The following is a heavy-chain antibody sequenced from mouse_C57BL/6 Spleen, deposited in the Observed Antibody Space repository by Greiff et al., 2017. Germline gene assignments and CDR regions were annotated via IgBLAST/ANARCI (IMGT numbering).Heavy chain of an antibody. J-gene: IGHJ1*03. CDR3: ARKGITTVVATDWYFDV. CDR2: IWTGGGT. Sequence: VQLVESGPGLVAPPQSLSITCTVSGFSLTSYAISWVRQPPGKGLEWLGVIWTGGGTNYNSALKSRLSISKDNSKSQVFLKMNSLQTDDTARYYCARKGITTVVATDWYFDVWGTGTTVTVSS. D-gene: IGHD1-1*01. CDR1: GFSLTSYA. V-gene: IGHV2-9-1*01.